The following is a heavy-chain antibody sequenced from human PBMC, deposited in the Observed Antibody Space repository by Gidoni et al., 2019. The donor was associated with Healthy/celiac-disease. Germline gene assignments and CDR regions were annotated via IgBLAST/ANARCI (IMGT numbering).Heavy chain of an antibody. CDR1: GGSFSGYY. V-gene: IGHV4-34*01. CDR3: ASVLTGTTRSNFVPRGTTEE. J-gene: IGHJ4*02. CDR2: INHSGST. D-gene: IGHD1-7*01. Sequence: QVQLQQWGAGLLKPSETLSLTCAVYGGSFSGYYWSWIRQPPGKGLEWIGEINHSGSTNYNPSLKSRVTISVDTSKNQFSLKLSSVTAADTAVYYCASVLTGTTRSNFVPRGTTEEWGQGTLVTVSS.